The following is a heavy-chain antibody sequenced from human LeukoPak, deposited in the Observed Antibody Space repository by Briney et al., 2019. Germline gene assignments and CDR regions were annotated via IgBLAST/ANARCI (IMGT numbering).Heavy chain of an antibody. Sequence: ASVKVSCKASGYTFTSYGISWVRQAPGQGLEWMGWISAYNGNTNYAQKLQGRVTMTTDTSTSTAYMELRSLRSDDTAVYYCARLWEPSRWLQLFYPAVGVHWFDPWGQGTLVTVSS. CDR3: ARLWEPSRWLQLFYPAVGVHWFDP. J-gene: IGHJ5*02. D-gene: IGHD5-24*01. CDR2: ISAYNGNT. V-gene: IGHV1-18*01. CDR1: GYTFTSYG.